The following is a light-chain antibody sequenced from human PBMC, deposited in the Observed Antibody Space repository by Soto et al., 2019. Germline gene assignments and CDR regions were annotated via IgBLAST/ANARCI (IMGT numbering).Light chain of an antibody. CDR2: SND. CDR3: ATWDDSVYGPV. CDR1: SSNIGRNT. Sequence: QSVLTQPPSASGTPGQRVTISCSGSSSNIGRNTVNWYQQLPGTAPKLLIYSNDQRPSGVPDRFSGSKSGTSASLAISGLQSEDEADYYCATWDDSVYGPVFGGGTKLTVL. J-gene: IGLJ2*01. V-gene: IGLV1-44*01.